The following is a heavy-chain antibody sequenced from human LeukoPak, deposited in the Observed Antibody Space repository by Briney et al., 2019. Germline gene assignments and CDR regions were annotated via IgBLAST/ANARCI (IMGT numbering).Heavy chain of an antibody. CDR1: GGSITSGNW. CDR3: ARQLIAAAAAYFDY. CDR2: ISYSGST. D-gene: IGHD6-13*01. Sequence: NPSETLSLTCGVSGGSITSGNWWSWVRQPPGKGLEWIGEISYSGSTYYNPSLKSRVTISLDKSSNQFSLNLNSVTAADTAVYYCARQLIAAAAAYFDYWGQGTLVTVSS. J-gene: IGHJ4*02. V-gene: IGHV4-4*02.